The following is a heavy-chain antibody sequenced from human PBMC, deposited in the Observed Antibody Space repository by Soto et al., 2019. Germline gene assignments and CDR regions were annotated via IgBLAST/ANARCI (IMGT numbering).Heavy chain of an antibody. V-gene: IGHV3-33*01. Sequence: GGSLRLSCAASGFTFSSYGMHWVRQAPGKGLEWVAVIWYDGSNKYYADSVKGRFTISRDNSKNTLYLQMNSLRAEDTAVYYCARVGGTYYDFWSGRSDYYYGMDVWGQGTTVTVSS. D-gene: IGHD3-3*01. J-gene: IGHJ6*02. CDR3: ARVGGTYYDFWSGRSDYYYGMDV. CDR2: IWYDGSNK. CDR1: GFTFSSYG.